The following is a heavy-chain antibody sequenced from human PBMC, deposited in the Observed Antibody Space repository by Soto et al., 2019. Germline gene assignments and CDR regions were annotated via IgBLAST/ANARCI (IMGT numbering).Heavy chain of an antibody. D-gene: IGHD2-21*02. CDR1: GYTFTSYA. V-gene: IGHV1-3*01. CDR3: ARSIVVVTALDY. Sequence: ASVKVSCKASGYTFTSYAMHWVRQAPGQRLEWMGWINAGNGDTKYSQKFQGRVTITRDTSASTAYMELSSPRSEDTAVYYCARSIVVVTALDYWGQGTLVTVSS. J-gene: IGHJ4*02. CDR2: INAGNGDT.